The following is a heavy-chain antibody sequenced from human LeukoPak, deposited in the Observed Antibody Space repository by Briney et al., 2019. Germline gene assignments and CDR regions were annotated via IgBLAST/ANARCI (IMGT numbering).Heavy chain of an antibody. V-gene: IGHV3-74*01. Sequence: PGGSLRLSCAASGFTFSSYWMHWVRQAPGKGLVWVSRINSDGSTTNYADSVKGRFTISRDNAKNTLCLQMNSLRADDTAVYYCARSRWLDAFDYWGQGTLVTVSS. CDR2: INSDGSTT. CDR1: GFTFSSYW. CDR3: ARSRWLDAFDY. D-gene: IGHD6-19*01. J-gene: IGHJ4*02.